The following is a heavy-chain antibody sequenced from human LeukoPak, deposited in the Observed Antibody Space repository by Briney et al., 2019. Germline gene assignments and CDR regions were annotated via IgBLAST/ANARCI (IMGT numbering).Heavy chain of an antibody. D-gene: IGHD6-19*01. CDR3: AREVAGTWAFDI. J-gene: IGHJ3*02. CDR1: GDSVSSNTAA. V-gene: IGHV6-1*01. CDR2: TFYRSNWYD. Sequence: SQTLSLSCAISGDSVSSNTAAWNWIRQSPSSGLEWLGGTFYRSNWYDDYAASVKSRITINPDTSKNQFSLHLKSVTPEDTAVYYCAREVAGTWAFDIWGQGTRVTVSS.